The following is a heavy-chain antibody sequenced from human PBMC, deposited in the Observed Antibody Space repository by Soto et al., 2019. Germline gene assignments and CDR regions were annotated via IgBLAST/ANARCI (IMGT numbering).Heavy chain of an antibody. CDR1: GVSISSDSYY. CDR3: ARDNGRGAMVPLYYDDSSGFDY. J-gene: IGHJ4*02. D-gene: IGHD3-22*01. Sequence: SETLSLTCTVSGVSISSDSYYWVWIRQSPEKGLEWIASISYSGSTYYNPTLKSRLIISVDTSKNQFSLKLSSVTAADTAVYYCARDNGRGAMVPLYYDDSSGFDYWGQGTLVTVSS. V-gene: IGHV4-39*07. CDR2: ISYSGST.